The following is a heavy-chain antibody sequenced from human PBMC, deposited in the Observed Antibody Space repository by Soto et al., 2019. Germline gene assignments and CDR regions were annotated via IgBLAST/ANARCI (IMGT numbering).Heavy chain of an antibody. CDR3: ANDPPGSSGWYEGDYFDY. CDR1: GFTFSSYA. V-gene: IGHV3-23*01. CDR2: ISGSGGST. D-gene: IGHD6-19*01. J-gene: IGHJ4*02. Sequence: GGSLRLSCAASGFTFSSYAMSWVRQAPGKGLEWVSAISGSGGSTYYADSVKGRFTISRDNSKNTLYLQMNSLRAEDTAVYYCANDPPGSSGWYEGDYFDYWGQGTLVTVSS.